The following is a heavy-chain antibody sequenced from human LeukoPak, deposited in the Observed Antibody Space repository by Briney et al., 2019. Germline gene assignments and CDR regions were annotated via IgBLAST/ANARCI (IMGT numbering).Heavy chain of an antibody. CDR3: ARDRTPGWLAYYFDY. CDR1: GFTFSSYA. V-gene: IGHV3-23*01. CDR2: ISGSGGST. J-gene: IGHJ4*02. D-gene: IGHD6-19*01. Sequence: GGSLRLSCAASGFTFSSYAMSWVRQAPGKGLEWVSAISGSGGSTYYADSVKGRFTISRDNSKNTLYLQMNSLRAEDTAVYYCARDRTPGWLAYYFDYWGQGTLVTVSS.